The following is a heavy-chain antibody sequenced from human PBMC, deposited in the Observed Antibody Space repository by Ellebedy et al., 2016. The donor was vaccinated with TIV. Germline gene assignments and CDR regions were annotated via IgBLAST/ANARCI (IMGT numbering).Heavy chain of an antibody. CDR1: GYSFTSYW. CDR3: ERMWRMGYDFGRYYGMDV. CDR2: IYPGESDT. D-gene: IGHD5-12*01. Sequence: GESLKISCKGSGYSFTSYWIGWVRQMPGKGLEWMGIIYPGESDTRSSPSFQGQVTISADKSISTASRQWSSLKASDTAIYYCERMWRMGYDFGRYYGMDVWGQGTTVTVSS. V-gene: IGHV5-51*01. J-gene: IGHJ6*02.